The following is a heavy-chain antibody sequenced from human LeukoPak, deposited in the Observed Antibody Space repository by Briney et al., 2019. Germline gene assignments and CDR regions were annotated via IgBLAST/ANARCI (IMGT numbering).Heavy chain of an antibody. V-gene: IGHV3-48*01. D-gene: IGHD3-3*01. J-gene: IGHJ4*02. CDR1: GFTFSSYS. CDR2: ISSSSSTI. CDR3: AKEPKTYYDFWSGYRGGY. Sequence: GGSLRLSCAASGFTFSSYSMNWVRQAPGKGLEWVSYISSSSSTIYYADSVKGRFTISRDNSKNTLYLQMNSLRAEDTAVYYCAKEPKTYYDFWSGYRGGYWGQGTLVTVSS.